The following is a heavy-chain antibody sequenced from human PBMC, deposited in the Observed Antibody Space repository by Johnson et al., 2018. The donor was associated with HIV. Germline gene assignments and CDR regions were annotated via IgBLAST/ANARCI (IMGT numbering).Heavy chain of an antibody. CDR2: ISYDGSNK. V-gene: IGHV3-30*14. J-gene: IGHJ3*02. CDR3: AREAGAFDI. Sequence: QVQLVESGGGLVQPGGSLRLSCAASGFTFSSYAMHWVRQAPGKGLEWVAVISYDGSNKYYADSVKGRFTISRDNSKNTLYLQMNTLRAEDTAVYYCAREAGAFDIWGQGTTVTVSP. CDR1: GFTFSSYA.